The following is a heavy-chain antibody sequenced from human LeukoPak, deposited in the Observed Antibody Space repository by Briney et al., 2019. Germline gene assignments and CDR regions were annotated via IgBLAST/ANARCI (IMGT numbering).Heavy chain of an antibody. CDR3: ARDYEYYFDY. V-gene: IGHV3-30-3*01. Sequence: GGSLRLSCAASGFTFSSYAMHWVRQAPGKGLEWVAVISYDGSNKYYADSVKGRFTISRDNSKNTLYLQMNSLRAEDAAVYYCARDYEYYFDYWGQGTLVTVSS. D-gene: IGHD5-12*01. J-gene: IGHJ4*02. CDR2: ISYDGSNK. CDR1: GFTFSSYA.